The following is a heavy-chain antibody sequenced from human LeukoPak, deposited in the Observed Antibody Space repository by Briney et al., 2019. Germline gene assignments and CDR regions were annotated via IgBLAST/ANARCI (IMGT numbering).Heavy chain of an antibody. D-gene: IGHD4-11*01. V-gene: IGHV1-69*05. J-gene: IGHJ4*02. Sequence: SVTVSCKASGGTFSSYAISWVRQAPGQGLEWMGGIIPIFGTANYAQKFQGRVTITTDESTSTAYMELSSLRSEDTAVYYCASFVVTTSPSTFDYWGQGTLVTVSS. CDR1: GGTFSSYA. CDR3: ASFVVTTSPSTFDY. CDR2: IIPIFGTA.